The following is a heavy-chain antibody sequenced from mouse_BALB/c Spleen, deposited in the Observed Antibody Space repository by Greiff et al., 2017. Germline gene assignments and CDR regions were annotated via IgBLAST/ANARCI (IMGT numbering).Heavy chain of an antibody. CDR1: GFTFSSYT. D-gene: IGHD2-1*01. CDR2: ISSGGGNT. V-gene: IGHV5-9*03. CDR3: ARYGNSYAMDY. J-gene: IGHJ4*01. Sequence: EVKLVESGGGLVKPGGSLKLSCAASGFTFSSYTMSWVRQTPEKRLEWVATISSGGGNTYYPDSVKGRFTISRDNAKNNLYLQMSSLRSEDTALYYCARYGNSYAMDYWGQGTSVTVSS.